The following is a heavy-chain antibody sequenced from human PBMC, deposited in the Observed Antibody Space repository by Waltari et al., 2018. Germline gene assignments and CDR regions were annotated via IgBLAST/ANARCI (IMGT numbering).Heavy chain of an antibody. J-gene: IGHJ4*02. CDR1: GGSISSYY. D-gene: IGHD3-9*01. V-gene: IGHV4-4*07. CDR3: ARERNFDPPPGYYFDY. Sequence: QVQLQESGPGLVKPSETLSLTCTVSGGSISSYYWSWIRQPAGKGLEWIGRIYTSGSTNNNPSLKSRGTMAVDTSKNQVSLKLGSVTAADTAVDYCARERNFDPPPGYYFDYWGQGTLVTVSS. CDR2: IYTSGST.